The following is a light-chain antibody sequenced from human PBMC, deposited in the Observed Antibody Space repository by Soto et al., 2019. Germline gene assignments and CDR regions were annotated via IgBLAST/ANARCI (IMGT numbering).Light chain of an antibody. CDR2: AAS. CDR3: QQSYSTPPWT. V-gene: IGKV1-39*01. Sequence: DIQMTQSPSSLSASVGDRVTITCRASQSINSYLNWYQQKPGKAPKLLIYAASSLQSGVPSRFSGSGSGTYFTLTISSLQPEDFATYYCQQSYSTPPWTFGQVTKVEIK. J-gene: IGKJ1*01. CDR1: QSINSY.